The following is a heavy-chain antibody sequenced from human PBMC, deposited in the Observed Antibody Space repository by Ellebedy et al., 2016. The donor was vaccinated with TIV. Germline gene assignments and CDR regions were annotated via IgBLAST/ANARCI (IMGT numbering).Heavy chain of an antibody. J-gene: IGHJ5*02. CDR1: GGSISNSDYY. CDR3: ARDPALPRGRFDT. CDR2: IYYSGSA. V-gene: IGHV4-39*07. Sequence: MPSETLSLTCTVSGGSISNSDYYWNWLRQPPGKGLEWIGSIYYSGSAYYNPSLKSRVTVSVDTSKNQFSLNLSPVTAADTAVYYCARDPALPRGRFDTWGQGTLVTVSS.